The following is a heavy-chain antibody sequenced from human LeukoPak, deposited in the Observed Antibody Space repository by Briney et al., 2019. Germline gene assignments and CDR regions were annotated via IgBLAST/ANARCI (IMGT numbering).Heavy chain of an antibody. V-gene: IGHV4-4*07. CDR2: IYSSGST. Sequence: SETLSLTCTVSGGSISSYYWSWIRQPAGKGLEWIGRIYSSGSTNHNPSLKSRVTMSVDTSKNQFSLKLSSVTAADTAVYYCARCTSSSWYCDYFDYWGQGTLVTVSS. CDR3: ARCTSSSWYCDYFDY. CDR1: GGSISSYY. J-gene: IGHJ4*02. D-gene: IGHD6-13*01.